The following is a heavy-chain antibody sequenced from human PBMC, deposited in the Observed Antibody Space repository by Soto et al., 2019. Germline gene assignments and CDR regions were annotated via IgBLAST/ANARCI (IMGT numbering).Heavy chain of an antibody. V-gene: IGHV3-23*01. Sequence: EVQLLESGGGLVQPGGSLRLSCAASGFTFSSYAMSWVRQAPGKGLEWVSAISGCGGSTYYADSAKGRFTISRDNPKNALYLRMNSLRAGDTALYYCAKAGRAHGVRPGYHFDYWGQGALVTVSS. CDR2: ISGCGGST. CDR1: GFTFSSYA. J-gene: IGHJ4*02. CDR3: AKAGRAHGVRPGYHFDY. D-gene: IGHD5-12*01.